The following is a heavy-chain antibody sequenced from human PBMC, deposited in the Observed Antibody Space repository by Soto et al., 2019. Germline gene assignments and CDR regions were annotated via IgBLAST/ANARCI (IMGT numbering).Heavy chain of an antibody. CDR1: GGSISSGGYS. CDR2: MYHSGST. Sequence: PSETLSLTCAVSGGSISSGGYSWSWIRQPPGKGLEWIGYMYHSGSTYYNLSLKSRVTISVDTSKNQFSLKLSSVTAADTAVYYCARHRGDPIAAAGKRYFDYWGQGTLVTVSS. J-gene: IGHJ4*02. CDR3: ARHRGDPIAAAGKRYFDY. V-gene: IGHV4-30-2*03. D-gene: IGHD6-13*01.